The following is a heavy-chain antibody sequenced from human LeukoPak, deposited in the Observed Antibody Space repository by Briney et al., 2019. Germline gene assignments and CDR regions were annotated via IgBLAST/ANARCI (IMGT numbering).Heavy chain of an antibody. CDR1: GFTVSSNY. D-gene: IGHD6-19*01. V-gene: IGHV3-53*01. Sequence: GGSLRLSCAASGFTVSSNYMSWVRQAPGKGLEWVSVIYSGGSTYYADSVKGRFTISRDNSRNTLYLQMNSLRAEDTAVYYCARVYKWLVLTFYYYYYMDVWGKGTTVTVSS. CDR2: IYSGGST. J-gene: IGHJ6*03. CDR3: ARVYKWLVLTFYYYYYMDV.